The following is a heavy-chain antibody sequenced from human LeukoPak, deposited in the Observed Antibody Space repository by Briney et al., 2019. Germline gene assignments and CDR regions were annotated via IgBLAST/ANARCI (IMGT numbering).Heavy chain of an antibody. D-gene: IGHD6-19*01. V-gene: IGHV4-4*07. CDR3: ARVNPIAVAAFDP. CDR1: GGSISSYY. CDR2: IYTSGST. J-gene: IGHJ5*02. Sequence: SETLSLTCTVSGGSISSYYWSWTRQPAGKGLEWIGRIYTSGSTNYNPSLKSRVTMSVDTSKNQFSLKLSSVTAADTAVYYCARVNPIAVAAFDPWGQGTLVTVSS.